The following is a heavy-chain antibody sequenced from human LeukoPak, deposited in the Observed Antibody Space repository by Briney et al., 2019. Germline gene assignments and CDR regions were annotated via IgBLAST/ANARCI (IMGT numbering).Heavy chain of an antibody. CDR1: GGTFSSCA. CDR2: IIPIFGTA. CDR3: ARDGGIQLAGRTPGFDL. J-gene: IGHJ2*01. V-gene: IGHV1-69*05. Sequence: ASVKVSCKASGGTFSSCAISWVRQAPGQGLEWMGGIIPIFGTANYAQKFQGRVTITTDESTSTAYMVLSSLRSEDTAVYYCARDGGIQLAGRTPGFDLWGRGTLVTVSS. D-gene: IGHD5-18*01.